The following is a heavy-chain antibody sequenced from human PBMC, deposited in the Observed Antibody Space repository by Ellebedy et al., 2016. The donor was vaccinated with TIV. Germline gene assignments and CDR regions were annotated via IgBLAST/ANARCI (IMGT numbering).Heavy chain of an antibody. CDR1: GFTFSSYW. CDR2: INSDGSST. Sequence: PGGSLRLSCAASGFTFSSYWMHWVRQAPGKGLVWVSRINSDGSSTSYADSVKGRFTISRDNAKNTLYLQMNSLRAEDTAVYYCAREAYYDSRHPKASYYFDYWGQGTLVTVSS. D-gene: IGHD3-22*01. J-gene: IGHJ4*02. V-gene: IGHV3-74*01. CDR3: AREAYYDSRHPKASYYFDY.